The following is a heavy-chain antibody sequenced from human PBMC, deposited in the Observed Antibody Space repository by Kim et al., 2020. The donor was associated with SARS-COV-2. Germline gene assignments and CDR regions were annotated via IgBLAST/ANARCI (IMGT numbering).Heavy chain of an antibody. CDR2: DGGEE. V-gene: IGHV3-7*03. Sequence: DGGEESYVESVRGRFAISRDNAKASVYLQMSSRRVDDTAVYYCANTNWFAPWGQGTLVIVSS. J-gene: IGHJ5*02. CDR3: ANTNWFAP.